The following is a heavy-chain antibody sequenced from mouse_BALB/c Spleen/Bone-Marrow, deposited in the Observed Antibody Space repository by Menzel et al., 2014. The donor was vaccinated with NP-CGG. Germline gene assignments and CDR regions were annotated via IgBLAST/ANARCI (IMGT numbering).Heavy chain of an antibody. CDR3: ARLEGNHGSTFAY. CDR1: GYSFTSYW. CDR2: IHPSDTET. D-gene: IGHD1-1*01. J-gene: IGHJ3*01. V-gene: IGHV1-61*01. Sequence: QVQLQQSGAELVRPGASVKLSCKASGYSFTSYWMNWVKQRPGHGLEWIGMIHPSDTETRSNQRFKDKATLTVDKSSSTAYMQLNSPTSEDSAVYYCARLEGNHGSTFAYWGQGTLVTVSA.